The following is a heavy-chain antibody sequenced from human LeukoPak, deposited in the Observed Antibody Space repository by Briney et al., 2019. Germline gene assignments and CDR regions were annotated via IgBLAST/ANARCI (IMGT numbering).Heavy chain of an antibody. V-gene: IGHV3-23*01. J-gene: IGHJ4*02. CDR1: GFTFSSYA. Sequence: GSLRLSCAASGFTFSSYAMSWVRQAPAKGLEWVSAISGSGGSTYYADSVKGRFTISRDNSKNTLYLQMNSLRAEDTAVYYCAKDREMATIGYFDYWGQGTLVTVSS. D-gene: IGHD5-24*01. CDR3: AKDREMATIGYFDY. CDR2: ISGSGGST.